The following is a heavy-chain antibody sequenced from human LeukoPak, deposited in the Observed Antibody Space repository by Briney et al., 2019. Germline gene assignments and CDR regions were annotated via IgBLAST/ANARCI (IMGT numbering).Heavy chain of an antibody. Sequence: GGSLRLSCAASGFTFSDFWMSWVRQAPGKGLEWVANIKKDGSEKYYVDSVKGRFTISRDNAKNSLYLQMNSLRAEDTAVYYCARVVGAGYFDLWGRGTLVTVSS. V-gene: IGHV3-7*01. J-gene: IGHJ2*01. D-gene: IGHD1-26*01. CDR3: ARVVGAGYFDL. CDR2: IKKDGSEK. CDR1: GFTFSDFW.